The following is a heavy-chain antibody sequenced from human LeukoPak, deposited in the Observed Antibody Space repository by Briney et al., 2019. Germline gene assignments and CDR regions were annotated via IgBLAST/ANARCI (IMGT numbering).Heavy chain of an antibody. Sequence: QPGGSLRLSCAASGFTFSSYWMHWVRQAPGKGLVWVSRINSDESSTSYADSVKGRFTISRDNSKNTLYLQMNSLRAEDTAVYYCAKDHMLNMYYYDSSGYHDAFDIWGQGTMVTVSS. V-gene: IGHV3-74*01. CDR3: AKDHMLNMYYYDSSGYHDAFDI. CDR2: INSDESST. J-gene: IGHJ3*02. CDR1: GFTFSSYW. D-gene: IGHD3-22*01.